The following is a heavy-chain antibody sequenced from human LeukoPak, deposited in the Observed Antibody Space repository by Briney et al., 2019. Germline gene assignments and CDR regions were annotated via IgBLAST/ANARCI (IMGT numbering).Heavy chain of an antibody. J-gene: IGHJ4*02. Sequence: GGSLRLSCAASGFTFSSYGMHWVRQAPGKGLEWVAFIRYDGSNKYYADSVKGRFTISRDNAKNSLYLQMNSLRAEDTAVYYLARGRAYFGTFDYWGQGTLVTVSS. CDR2: IRYDGSNK. D-gene: IGHD3-10*01. CDR3: ARGRAYFGTFDY. V-gene: IGHV3-30*02. CDR1: GFTFSSYG.